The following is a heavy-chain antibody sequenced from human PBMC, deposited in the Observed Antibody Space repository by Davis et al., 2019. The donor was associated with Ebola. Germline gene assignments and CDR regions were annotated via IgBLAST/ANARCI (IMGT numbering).Heavy chain of an antibody. CDR1: GYTFTNYA. V-gene: IGHV1-3*01. CDR2: INAGNGNT. J-gene: IGHJ6*02. D-gene: IGHD2-15*01. Sequence: ASVKVSCKASGYTFTNYAMHWVRQAPGQRLEWMGWINAGNGNTKYSQKFQGRVTITRDTSASTAYMELSSLRSEDTAVYYCARDEGYCSGGSCYRRDYYYYGMDVWGQGTTVTVSS. CDR3: ARDEGYCSGGSCYRRDYYYYGMDV.